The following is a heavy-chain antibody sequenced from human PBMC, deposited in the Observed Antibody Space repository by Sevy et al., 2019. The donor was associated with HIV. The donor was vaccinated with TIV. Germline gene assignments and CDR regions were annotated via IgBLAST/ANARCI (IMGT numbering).Heavy chain of an antibody. CDR2: ISSSSSTI. D-gene: IGHD2-15*01. CDR1: GFTFSSYS. Sequence: GGSLRLSCAASGFTFSSYSMNWVRQAPGKGLEWVSYISSSSSTIYYADSVKGRFTISRDNAKNSLYLQMNSRRAEETAVYYCVRVGSVVGGAFDIWGQGTMVTVSS. CDR3: VRVGSVVGGAFDI. V-gene: IGHV3-48*01. J-gene: IGHJ3*02.